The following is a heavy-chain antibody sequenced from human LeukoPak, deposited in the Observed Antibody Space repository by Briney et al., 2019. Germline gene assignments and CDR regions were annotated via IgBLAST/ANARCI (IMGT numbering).Heavy chain of an antibody. J-gene: IGHJ4*02. CDR2: ISSSGSTI. V-gene: IGHV3-11*01. D-gene: IGHD3-3*01. Sequence: SGGSLRLSCAASGFTFSDYYMSWIRQAPGKGLEWVSYISSSGSTIYYADSVKGRFTISRENAKNSLYLQMNSLRAEDTAVYYCARGAPRGTIFGVGGWGQGTLVNVSS. CDR1: GFTFSDYY. CDR3: ARGAPRGTIFGVGG.